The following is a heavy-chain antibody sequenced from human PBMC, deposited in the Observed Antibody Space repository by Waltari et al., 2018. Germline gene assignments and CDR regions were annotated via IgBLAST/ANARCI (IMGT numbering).Heavy chain of an antibody. J-gene: IGHJ3*02. D-gene: IGHD2-15*01. CDR2: IFITGNT. CDR3: ARALPTTQFYGSGASDALHI. Sequence: QVQLQESGPGLVKPSQTLSLTCTVSGGSITTGNYFWSWIRQPAGKGLEWIGRIFITGNTNYNPSLKRRVSISIDSSKNQFSLNLRSVTAADTAVYYCARALPTTQFYGSGASDALHIWGQGTMVTVSS. V-gene: IGHV4-61*02. CDR1: GGSITTGNYF.